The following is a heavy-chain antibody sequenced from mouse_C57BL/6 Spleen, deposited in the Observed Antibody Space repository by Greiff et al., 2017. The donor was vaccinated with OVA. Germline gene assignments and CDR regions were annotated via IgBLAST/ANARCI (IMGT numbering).Heavy chain of an antibody. CDR1: GYSITSGYY. V-gene: IGHV3-6*01. CDR3: AREWLLRAYAMDY. D-gene: IGHD2-3*01. Sequence: ESGPGLVKPSQSLSLTCSVTGYSITSGYYWNWIRQFPGNKLEWMGYISYDGSNNYNPSLKNRISITRDTSKNQFFLKLNSVTTEDTATYYCAREWLLRAYAMDYWGQGTSVTVSS. CDR2: ISYDGSN. J-gene: IGHJ4*01.